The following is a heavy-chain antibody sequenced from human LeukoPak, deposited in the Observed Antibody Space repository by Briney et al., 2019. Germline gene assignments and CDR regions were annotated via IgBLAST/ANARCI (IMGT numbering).Heavy chain of an antibody. D-gene: IGHD3-10*01. J-gene: IGHJ4*02. Sequence: GESLKISCKGSGSGFTNYYIGWVPQMPGRGLEWIGMIYPGDSDPRYSPSFQGQVTISADRSINTAYLQWSSLRASGTAMYYCARAIVLWFGLDYWVQGTLVTVSS. V-gene: IGHV5-51*01. CDR3: ARAIVLWFGLDY. CDR2: IYPGDSDP. CDR1: GSGFTNYY.